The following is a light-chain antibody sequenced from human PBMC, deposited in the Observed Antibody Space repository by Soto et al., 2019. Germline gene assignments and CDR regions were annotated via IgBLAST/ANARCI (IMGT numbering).Light chain of an antibody. V-gene: IGKV1-39*01. J-gene: IGKJ1*01. CDR3: QQSYSTTCT. CDR1: QGISTY. Sequence: DIQLSQSPSSLSASVGDRVTITCRSSQGISTYLNWYQQKPGKAPRLLIYAASSLQSGVPSRFSGSGSETDFTLTISRLQPEDFATYSCQQSYSTTCTFGQGTKVDIK. CDR2: AAS.